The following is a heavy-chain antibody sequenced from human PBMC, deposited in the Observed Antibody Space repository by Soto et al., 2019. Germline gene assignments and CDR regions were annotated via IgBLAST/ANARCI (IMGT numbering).Heavy chain of an antibody. CDR3: ARELGYCSGGSCYGY. Sequence: QVQLQESGPGLVKPSETLSLTCTVSGGSISSYYWSWIRQPPGKGLEWIGYIYYSGSTNYNPSLKSRVPISVDTSKNQFSLKLSSVTAADTAVYYCARELGYCSGGSCYGYWGQGTLVTVSS. CDR1: GGSISSYY. D-gene: IGHD2-15*01. V-gene: IGHV4-59*12. J-gene: IGHJ4*02. CDR2: IYYSGST.